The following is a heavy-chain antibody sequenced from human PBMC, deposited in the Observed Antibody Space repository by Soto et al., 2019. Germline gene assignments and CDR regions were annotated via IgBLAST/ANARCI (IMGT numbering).Heavy chain of an antibody. CDR3: ARKGYIENFGLDV. CDR1: GYTFRNYD. Sequence: QVQLVQSGAEVKRPGASVKVSCKASGYTFRNYDVAWVRRAPGHGLEWMGWISISKGKAYYQESLQGRVTMTMDTVTTTTYMEVRSLRSDDTAVYYCARKGYIENFGLDVWGQGTTVTVSS. J-gene: IGHJ6*02. V-gene: IGHV1-18*01. CDR2: ISISKGKA. D-gene: IGHD5-12*01.